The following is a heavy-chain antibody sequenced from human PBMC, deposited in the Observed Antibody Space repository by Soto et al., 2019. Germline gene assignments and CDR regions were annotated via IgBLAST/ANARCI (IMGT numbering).Heavy chain of an antibody. D-gene: IGHD3-10*01. J-gene: IGHJ3*01. CDR1: GFTFSSYW. V-gene: IGHV3-74*02. Sequence: EVQLVESGGGLVQPGGPLRLSCAASGFTFSSYWMHWVRQGPGKGLVWVARINRDGSSTNYADSVKGRFTISRDNAKNMLYLQMNSLRAEETAVYDCARGSGVGDLWGQGTMVTVSS. CDR3: ARGSGVGDL. CDR2: INRDGSST.